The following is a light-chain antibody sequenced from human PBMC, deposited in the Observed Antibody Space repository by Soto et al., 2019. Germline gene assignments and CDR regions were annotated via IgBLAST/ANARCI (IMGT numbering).Light chain of an antibody. CDR3: MQVLQSLYS. CDR1: QSLLHSNGYSY. V-gene: IGKV2-28*01. J-gene: IGKJ2*03. Sequence: EIVMTQSPLSLSVTPGEPASISCRSSQSLLHSNGYSYLDWYLQKPGQSPQLLIYLGSNRASGVPDRFSGSGSRTDFTLRISRVEAEDVGVYYCMQVLQSLYSFGQGTKLEIK. CDR2: LGS.